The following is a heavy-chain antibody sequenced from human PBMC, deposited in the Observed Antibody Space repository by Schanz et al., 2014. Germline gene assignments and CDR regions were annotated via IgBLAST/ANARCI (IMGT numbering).Heavy chain of an antibody. J-gene: IGHJ3*02. CDR1: GFIFSNYG. CDR3: AKDRWRATVMVDAFDI. CDR2: IGGSGGST. Sequence: VQLVESGGGVVQRGGSLRLSCAASGFIFSNYGMHWVRQAPGKGLEWVSGIGGSGGSTDYADSVKGRFTISRDNSKNTVHLQMNSLRAEDTAVYFCAKDRWRATVMVDAFDIWGQGTKVTVSS. V-gene: IGHV3-23*04. D-gene: IGHD4-4*01.